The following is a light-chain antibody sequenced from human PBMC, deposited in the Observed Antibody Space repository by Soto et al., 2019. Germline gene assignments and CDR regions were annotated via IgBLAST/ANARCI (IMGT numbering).Light chain of an antibody. J-gene: IGKJ1*01. CDR1: QGISSY. V-gene: IGKV1-8*01. Sequence: AIRMTQSPSSFSASTGDRVTITCRASQGISSYLAWYQQKPGKAPKLLIYAASTLQSGVPSRFSGRGSGTDFTLTISCLQSEAFATYYCQQYYSYPRTFGQGTKVEIK. CDR2: AAS. CDR3: QQYYSYPRT.